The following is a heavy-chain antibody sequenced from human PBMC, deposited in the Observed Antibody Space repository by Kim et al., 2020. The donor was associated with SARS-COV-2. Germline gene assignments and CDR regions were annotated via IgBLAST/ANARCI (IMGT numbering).Heavy chain of an antibody. D-gene: IGHD3-22*01. J-gene: IGHJ4*01. CDR2: IYYSGST. V-gene: IGHV4-31*03. CDR1: GGSIVSGTYY. CDR3: ATYFYDSFGHWRHFDY. Sequence: SETLSLTCTVSGGSIVSGTYYWSWIRQPPGKGLEWIGYIYYSGSTYYNPSLKSRVTISVDTSKNQFSLTLISVTAADTAMYSCATYFYDSFGHWRHFDY.